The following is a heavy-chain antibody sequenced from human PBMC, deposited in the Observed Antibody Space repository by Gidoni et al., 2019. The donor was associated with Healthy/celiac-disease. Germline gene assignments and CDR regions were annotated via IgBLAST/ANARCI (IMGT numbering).Heavy chain of an antibody. CDR3: ARDRGRGRVPAAIFDY. J-gene: IGHJ4*02. D-gene: IGHD2-2*01. V-gene: IGHV1-69*04. CDR1: GGTFSSYA. Sequence: QVQLVQSGAEVKKPGSSVKVSCTASGGTFSSYAISWVRQAPGQGLEWMGRIIPILGIANYAQKFQGRGTITADKSTSTAYMELSSLRSEDTAVYYCARDRGRGRVPAAIFDYWGQGTLVTVSS. CDR2: IIPILGIA.